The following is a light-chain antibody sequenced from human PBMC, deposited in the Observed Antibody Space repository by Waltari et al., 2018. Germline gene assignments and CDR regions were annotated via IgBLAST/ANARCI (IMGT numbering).Light chain of an antibody. CDR1: SSDIGDYDY. CDR3: SSYTSSSTLL. Sequence: QSVLTQPASVSGSPGQSITISCTGTSSDIGDYDYVSWYQQHPGKAPKLIIFDVNNRPSGVSHRFSGSKSGDSASLTISGLQAEDEADYYCSSYTSSSTLLFGGGTKLTVL. V-gene: IGLV2-14*03. CDR2: DVN. J-gene: IGLJ3*02.